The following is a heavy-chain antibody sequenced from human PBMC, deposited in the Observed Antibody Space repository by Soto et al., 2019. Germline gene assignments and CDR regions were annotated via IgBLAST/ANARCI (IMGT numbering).Heavy chain of an antibody. CDR1: GFTFGYYA. J-gene: IGHJ4*02. CDR3: TRGSIPFDY. Sequence: GGSLRLSCTASGFTFGYYAMSWVRQAPGKGLEWVGFIRSKAYGGTTEYAASVKGRFTISRDDSKSIAYLQMSSLKTEDTAVYYCTRGSIPFDYWGQGTLVTVSS. V-gene: IGHV3-49*04. CDR2: IRSKAYGGTT. D-gene: IGHD2-2*01.